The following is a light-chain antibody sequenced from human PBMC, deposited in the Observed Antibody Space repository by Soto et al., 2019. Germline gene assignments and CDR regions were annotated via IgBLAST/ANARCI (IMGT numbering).Light chain of an antibody. J-gene: IGKJ4*01. V-gene: IGKV3-20*01. Sequence: EIVLTQSPGTLSLSPGERATLSCRASQSVSSSYLAWYQQKPGQAPRLLIYASSRATGIPDRFSGSGSGTDFTLTISRLEPEDFALYYCQQYGSFPLTFGGGTKVDIK. CDR3: QQYGSFPLT. CDR2: AS. CDR1: QSVSSSY.